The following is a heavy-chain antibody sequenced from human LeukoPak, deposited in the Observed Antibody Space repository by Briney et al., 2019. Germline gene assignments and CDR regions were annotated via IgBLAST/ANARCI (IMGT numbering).Heavy chain of an antibody. V-gene: IGHV3-30*18. J-gene: IGHJ4*02. D-gene: IGHD6-19*01. CDR2: ISYDGSNK. Sequence: PGRSLRLSCAASGFTFSSYGMHWVRQAPGKGLEWVAVISYDGSNKYYADPVKGRFTISRDNSKNTLYLQMNSLRAEDTAVYYCAKALQRYSSGWLPAYWGQGTLVTVSS. CDR3: AKALQRYSSGWLPAY. CDR1: GFTFSSYG.